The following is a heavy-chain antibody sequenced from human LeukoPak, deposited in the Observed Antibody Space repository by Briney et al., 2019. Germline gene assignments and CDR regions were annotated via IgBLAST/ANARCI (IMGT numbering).Heavy chain of an antibody. D-gene: IGHD2-15*01. Sequence: PSETLSLTCAVYGGSFSGYYWSWIRQSPGKGLEWIGEINHSGSTNYNPSLKSRVTVSVDTSKNQFSLKLSSVTAADTAVYYCARRSKYCSGGSCYFANFDYWGQGTLVTVSS. V-gene: IGHV4-34*01. CDR2: INHSGST. CDR3: ARRSKYCSGGSCYFANFDY. CDR1: GGSFSGYY. J-gene: IGHJ4*02.